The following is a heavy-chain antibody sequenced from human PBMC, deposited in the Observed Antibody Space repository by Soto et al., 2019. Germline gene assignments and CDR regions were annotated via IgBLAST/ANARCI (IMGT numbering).Heavy chain of an antibody. D-gene: IGHD2-15*01. J-gene: IGHJ4*02. Sequence: QVQLVQSGAEVKKPGSSVKVSCKASGGTFSSYTISWVRQAPGQGLEWMGRIIPILGIANYAQKFQGRVTITADKSTSTAYMELSSLRSEDTAVYYCARPNDYCSGGSCYYYWGQGTLVIVSS. CDR1: GGTFSSYT. V-gene: IGHV1-69*02. CDR2: IIPILGIA. CDR3: ARPNDYCSGGSCYYY.